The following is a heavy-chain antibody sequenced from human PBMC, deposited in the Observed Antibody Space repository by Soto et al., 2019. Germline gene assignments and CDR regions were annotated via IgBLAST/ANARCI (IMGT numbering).Heavy chain of an antibody. V-gene: IGHV6-1*01. J-gene: IGHJ4*01. CDR1: GDSVSSNSAS. CDR2: TYYGSKWYN. D-gene: IGHD6-19*01. Sequence: SQTLSLTCAISGDSVSSNSASWYWIRQSPSRGLEWLGRTYYGSKWYNDYALSVKSRITINPDTSKNQFSLQLNSVTPEDTAVYYCARDSDSRCWHILDYCGQGTLVTVSS. CDR3: ARDSDSRCWHILDY.